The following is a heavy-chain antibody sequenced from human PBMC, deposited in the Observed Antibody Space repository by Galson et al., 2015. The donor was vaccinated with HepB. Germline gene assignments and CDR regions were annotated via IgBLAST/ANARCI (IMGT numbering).Heavy chain of an antibody. D-gene: IGHD2-15*01. J-gene: IGHJ4*02. CDR2: ISAYNGNT. V-gene: IGHV1-18*04. Sequence: SVKVSCKASGYTFTSYGISWVRQAPGQGLEWMGWISAYNGNTNYAQKLQGRVTMTTGTSTSTAYMELRSLRSDDTAVYYCARGRGRGCSGGSCWVYWGQGTLVTVSS. CDR1: GYTFTSYG. CDR3: ARGRGRGCSGGSCWVY.